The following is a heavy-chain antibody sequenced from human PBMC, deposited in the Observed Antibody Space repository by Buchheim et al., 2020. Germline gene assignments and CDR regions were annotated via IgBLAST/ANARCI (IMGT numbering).Heavy chain of an antibody. V-gene: IGHV4-61*02. CDR1: SGSVSSGSYY. CDR2: IYTSGST. J-gene: IGHJ4*02. CDR3: ARDRGSGWSGYLGY. Sequence: QVQLQESGPGLVKPSQTLSLTCTVSSGSVSSGSYYWSWIRQAAGKGLEWIGHIYTSGSTNYNPSLKSRVTISVATSKNQFSLKLSSVTAADTAVYYCARDRGSGWSGYLGYWGQGTL. D-gene: IGHD3-3*01.